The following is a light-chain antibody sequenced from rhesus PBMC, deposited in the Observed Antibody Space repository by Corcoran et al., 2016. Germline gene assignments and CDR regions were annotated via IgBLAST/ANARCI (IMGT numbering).Light chain of an antibody. V-gene: IGKV1-22*01. CDR2: KAS. CDR1: QSISSW. J-gene: IGKJ2*01. Sequence: DIQMTQSPTSLSASVGDTVTITCRASQSISSWLDWYQQKPGKAPKVLIYKASSLQSGAPSRFSGSGSGTDFTLTISSLQPEDFATYYCLQYSSGPYSFGQGTKVEIK. CDR3: LQYSSGPYS.